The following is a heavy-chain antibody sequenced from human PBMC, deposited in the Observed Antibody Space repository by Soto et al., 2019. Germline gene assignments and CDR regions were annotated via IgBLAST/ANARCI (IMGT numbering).Heavy chain of an antibody. D-gene: IGHD3-22*01. Sequence: SVKVSCKXSGGTFSSYAISWVRQAPGQGLEWMGGIIPIFGTANYAQKFQGRVTITADESTSTAYMELSSLRSEDTAVYYCARAPQPPYYYDSSGYLDYWGQGTLVTVSS. V-gene: IGHV1-69*13. CDR2: IIPIFGTA. CDR1: GGTFSSYA. J-gene: IGHJ4*02. CDR3: ARAPQPPYYYDSSGYLDY.